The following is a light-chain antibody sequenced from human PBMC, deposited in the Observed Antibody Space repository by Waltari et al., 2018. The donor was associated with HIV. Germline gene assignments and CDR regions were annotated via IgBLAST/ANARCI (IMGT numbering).Light chain of an antibody. Sequence: QGVTISCSGSKSNIGHNYVYWYQQLPGKAPKLLIETNNQRPAGVPDRFSGSKSGTSASLAISGLRSDDEADYYCATWDDSLNGWAFGGGTKLTVL. CDR3: ATWDDSLNGWA. CDR1: KSNIGHNY. J-gene: IGLJ3*02. CDR2: TNN. V-gene: IGLV1-47*01.